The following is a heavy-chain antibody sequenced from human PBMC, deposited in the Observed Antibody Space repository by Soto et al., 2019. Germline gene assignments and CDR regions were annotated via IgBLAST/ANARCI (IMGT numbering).Heavy chain of an antibody. CDR1: GYTFTSKC. CDR2: ISAYNGNT. D-gene: IGHD3-16*02. J-gene: IGHJ4*02. CDR3: ARGESGYDYIWGSYRVDY. Sequence: SVKVTWKDRGYTFTSKCLSWVRQAPGQGLEWMGWISAYNGNTNYAQKLQGRVTMTTDTSTSTAYMELRSLRSDDTAVYYCARGESGYDYIWGSYRVDYWGQGTLVTVSS. V-gene: IGHV1-18*01.